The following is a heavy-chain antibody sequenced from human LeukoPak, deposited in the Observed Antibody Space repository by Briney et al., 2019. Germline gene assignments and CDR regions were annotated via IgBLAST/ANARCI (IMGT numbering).Heavy chain of an antibody. Sequence: GGSLRLSCAVSGFSVRSNYMSWVRQAPGKGLEWVSLIYSGGSTYYAESVKGRFTIFRHKSKNTMYLQMNSLRTEDTAVYYCAKEGYDFWSGYRNAWYWGQGTLVTVSS. D-gene: IGHD3-3*01. CDR3: AKEGYDFWSGYRNAWY. V-gene: IGHV3-53*04. J-gene: IGHJ4*02. CDR2: IYSGGST. CDR1: GFSVRSNY.